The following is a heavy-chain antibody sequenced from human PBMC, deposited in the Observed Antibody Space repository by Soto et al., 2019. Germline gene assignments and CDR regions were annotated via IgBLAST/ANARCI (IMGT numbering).Heavy chain of an antibody. J-gene: IGHJ4*02. Sequence: GGSLRLSCAASGFTFSSCAMGWVRQAPGKGLEWVSYISSSSSTIYYADSVKGRFTISRDNAKNSLYLQMNSLRAEDTAVYYCARDSGYSYGPLDYWGQGTLVTVSS. CDR2: ISSSSSTI. CDR3: ARDSGYSYGPLDY. D-gene: IGHD5-18*01. CDR1: GFTFSSCA. V-gene: IGHV3-48*01.